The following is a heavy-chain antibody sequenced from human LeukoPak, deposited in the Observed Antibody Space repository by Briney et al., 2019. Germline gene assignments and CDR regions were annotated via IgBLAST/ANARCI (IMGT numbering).Heavy chain of an antibody. CDR2: INSDGSST. V-gene: IGHV3-74*01. D-gene: IGHD3-16*02. Sequence: GGSLRLSCAASGFTFSSYWMHWVRQAPGKGLVWVSRINSDGSSTSYADSVKGRFTISRDNAKNTLYLQMNSLRAEGTAVYYCARASYDYVWGSYRPDAFDIWGQGTMVTVSS. J-gene: IGHJ3*02. CDR3: ARASYDYVWGSYRPDAFDI. CDR1: GFTFSSYW.